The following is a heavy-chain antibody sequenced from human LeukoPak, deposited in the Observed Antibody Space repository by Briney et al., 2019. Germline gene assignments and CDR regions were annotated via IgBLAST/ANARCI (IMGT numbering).Heavy chain of an antibody. CDR3: VKVLGSGTSQCYFDL. CDR1: GFPFSSYT. D-gene: IGHD3-10*01. Sequence: RGSLTLSRSASGFPFSSYTLYWVRQAPGKGLEYVSAISSNGGSTYYADSVKGRFTISRDNSKNTLYLQMSSLRAEDTAVYYCVKVLGSGTSQCYFDLCRRGTLVTVSS. J-gene: IGHJ2*01. V-gene: IGHV3-64D*08. CDR2: ISSNGGST.